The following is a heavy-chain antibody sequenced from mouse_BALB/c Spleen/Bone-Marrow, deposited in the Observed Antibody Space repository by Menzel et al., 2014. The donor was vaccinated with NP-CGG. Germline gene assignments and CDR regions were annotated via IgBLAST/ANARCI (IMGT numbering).Heavy chain of an antibody. CDR1: GYTSTSFY. D-gene: IGHD2-3*01. CDR2: IYPGDFNT. V-gene: IGHV1S56*01. CDR3: ARKSQRAYESMMY. Sequence: QVHVKQSGLELVKPGASVRISCKASGYTSTSFYIHWVKQRPGQGLEWIGWIYPGDFNTKFNEKFKGKATLTADKSSSTAYMQLSSLTSEDSAVYFCARKSQRAYESMMYWGPGTSVTVSS. J-gene: IGHJ4*01.